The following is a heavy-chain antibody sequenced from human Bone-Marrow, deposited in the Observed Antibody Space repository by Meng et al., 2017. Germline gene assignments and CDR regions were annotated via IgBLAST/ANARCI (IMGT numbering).Heavy chain of an antibody. CDR2: MNPNSGNT. CDR1: GYTFTSYD. J-gene: IGHJ5*02. Sequence: ASVKVSCKASGYTFTSYDINWVRQATGQGLERMGWMNPNSGNTGYAQKFQGRVTMTRNTSISTAYMELSSLRSEDTAVYYCARGNAVYYYGSGVLFDPWGQGTLVTVSS. CDR3: ARGNAVYYYGSGVLFDP. D-gene: IGHD3-10*01. V-gene: IGHV1-8*01.